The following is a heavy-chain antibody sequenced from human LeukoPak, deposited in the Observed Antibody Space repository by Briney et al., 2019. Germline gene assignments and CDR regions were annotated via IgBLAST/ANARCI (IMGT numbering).Heavy chain of an antibody. CDR2: IYGDGST. V-gene: IGHV3-53*01. D-gene: IGHD6-13*01. CDR3: ARDLAAGGTYPHY. Sequence: PGGSLRLSCAASGFTVSSNYMSWVRQAPGKGPEWVSVIYGDGSTYYADSVKGRSTISRDTSKNTLYLQMNSLRTEDTAVYYCARDLAAGGTYPHYWGQGTLVSVSS. J-gene: IGHJ4*02. CDR1: GFTVSSNY.